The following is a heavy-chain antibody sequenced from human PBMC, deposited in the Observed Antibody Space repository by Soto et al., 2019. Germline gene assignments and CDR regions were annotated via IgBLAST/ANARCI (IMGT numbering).Heavy chain of an antibody. V-gene: IGHV1-69*02. CDR3: ARARSVVAAAGKNYYYGMDV. CDR2: IIPIPGIA. CDR1: GGTFSSYT. J-gene: IGHJ6*02. Sequence: SVKVSCKASGGTFSSYTISWVRQAPGQGLEWLGRIIPIPGIANYAQKFQGRVTITADKSTSTAYMELSSLRSEDTAVYYCARARSVVAAAGKNYYYGMDVWGQGPTVTVSS. D-gene: IGHD6-13*01.